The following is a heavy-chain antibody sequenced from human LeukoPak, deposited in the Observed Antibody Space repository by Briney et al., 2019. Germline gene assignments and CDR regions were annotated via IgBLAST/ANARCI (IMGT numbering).Heavy chain of an antibody. CDR3: ARRYYHTTEFDP. D-gene: IGHD3-10*01. V-gene: IGHV5-51*01. J-gene: IGHJ5*02. CDR1: GYGFSNYW. CDR2: IYPADSST. Sequence: ESLRISCKASGYGFSNYWIGWVRQLPGKGPEWVGFIYPADSSTRYSPSFQGQVTISADKSISTAYLQWSSLKASDTAMYYCARRYYHTTEFDPWGQGTPVTVSS.